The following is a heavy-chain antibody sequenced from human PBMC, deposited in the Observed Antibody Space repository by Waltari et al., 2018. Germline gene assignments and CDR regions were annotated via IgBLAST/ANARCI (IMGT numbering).Heavy chain of an antibody. D-gene: IGHD2-8*01. CDR2: ISSSGTTI. V-gene: IGHV3-48*03. Sequence: EVQLVESGGGLVQPGGYLRLSCAGSGFVFSSFEMNWVRQAPGKGPEWVSYISSSGTTIHYADSIKGRFTVRRDNAKNSLFLEMDSLRVEDTAVYYCAIKKQWLEEHYFEYWGQGTMVTVSS. CDR3: AIKKQWLEEHYFEY. CDR1: GFVFSSFE. J-gene: IGHJ4*02.